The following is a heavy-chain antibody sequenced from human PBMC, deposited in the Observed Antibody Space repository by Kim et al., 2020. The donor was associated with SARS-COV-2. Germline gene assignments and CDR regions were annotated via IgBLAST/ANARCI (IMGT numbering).Heavy chain of an antibody. D-gene: IGHD3-22*01. CDR2: IKSKTDGGTT. CDR3: TTDCPLAPYYDSSGGFDY. CDR1: GFTFSNAW. Sequence: GGSLRLSCAASGFTFSNAWMSWVRQAPGKGLEWVGRIKSKTDGGTTDYAAPVKGRFTISRDDSKNTLYLQMNSLKTEDTAVYYCTTDCPLAPYYDSSGGFDYWGQGTLVTVSS. V-gene: IGHV3-15*01. J-gene: IGHJ4*02.